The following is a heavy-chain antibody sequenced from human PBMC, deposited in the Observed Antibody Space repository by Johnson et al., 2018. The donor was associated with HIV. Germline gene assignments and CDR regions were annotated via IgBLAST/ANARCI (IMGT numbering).Heavy chain of an antibody. CDR2: IWYDGSNK. CDR3: AKESMSRIVVVVAAATPTAFDI. V-gene: IGHV3-33*06. Sequence: QVQLVESGGGVVQPGRSLRLSCVASGFTFSSYGMHWVRQAPGKGLEWVAVIWYDGSNKYYADSVKGRFTISRDNSKNTLYLQMNSLRAEDTAVYYCAKESMSRIVVVVAAATPTAFDIWGQGTMVTVSS. CDR1: GFTFSSYG. J-gene: IGHJ3*02. D-gene: IGHD2-15*01.